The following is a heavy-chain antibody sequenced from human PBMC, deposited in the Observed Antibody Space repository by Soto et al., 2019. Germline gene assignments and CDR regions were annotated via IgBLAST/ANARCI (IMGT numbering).Heavy chain of an antibody. CDR3: ASHDPGARLDP. Sequence: QVQLVQSGAEVKKPGASVKVSCKAPRYIFTDYFMHWVRQAPGQGLEWMGWINPNNGATHYGLSFQGRVTMTRDTSISTAYMELSSLRSDDTAVNYCASHDPGARLDPWGQGTLVIVSS. V-gene: IGHV1-2*02. CDR2: INPNNGAT. J-gene: IGHJ5*02. D-gene: IGHD1-1*01. CDR1: RYIFTDYF.